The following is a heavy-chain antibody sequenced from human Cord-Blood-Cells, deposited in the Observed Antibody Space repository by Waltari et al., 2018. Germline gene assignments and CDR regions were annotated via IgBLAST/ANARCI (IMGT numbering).Heavy chain of an antibody. CDR2: TYYRSKWYN. D-gene: IGHD2-15*01. J-gene: IGHJ4*02. V-gene: IGHV6-1*01. Sequence: QTLSLTCAISGDSVSSNSAAWNWIRQSPSRGLEWLGRTYYRSKWYNDYAVSVKSRITINPDTSKNQFSLQLNSVTPEDTAVYYCERDMSNTLYCSGGSCYSAMGYWGQGTLVTVSS. CDR3: ERDMSNTLYCSGGSCYSAMGY. CDR1: GDSVSSNSAA.